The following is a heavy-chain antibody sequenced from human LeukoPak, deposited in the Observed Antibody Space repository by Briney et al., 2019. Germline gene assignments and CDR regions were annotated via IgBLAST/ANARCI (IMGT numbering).Heavy chain of an antibody. V-gene: IGHV5-51*01. CDR3: ARASRDGYNQNFDH. D-gene: IGHD5-24*01. J-gene: IGHJ4*02. CDR1: GYSFSTYW. CDR2: IYPDGSET. Sequence: GESLKISCEGLGYSFSTYWSAWVRLRPGKGLEWMGIIYPDGSETRYDPSFEGQVTISADRSTSTAYLQWSSLRASDTAMYYCARASRDGYNQNFDHWGQGALVTVSS.